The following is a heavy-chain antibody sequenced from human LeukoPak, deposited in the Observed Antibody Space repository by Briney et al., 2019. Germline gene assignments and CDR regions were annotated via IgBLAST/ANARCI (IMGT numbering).Heavy chain of an antibody. Sequence: ASVKVSCKASGYTFTGYYMHWVRQAPGQGLEWMGWINPNSGGTNYAQKFQGRVTMTRDTSISKAYMELSRLRSDDTAVYYCARNTAIVVVPAADYWGQGTLVTVSS. CDR2: INPNSGGT. CDR3: ARNTAIVVVPAADY. V-gene: IGHV1-2*02. J-gene: IGHJ4*02. D-gene: IGHD2-2*01. CDR1: GYTFTGYY.